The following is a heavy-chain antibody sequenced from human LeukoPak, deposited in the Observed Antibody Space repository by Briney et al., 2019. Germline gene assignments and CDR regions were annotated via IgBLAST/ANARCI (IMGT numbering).Heavy chain of an antibody. J-gene: IGHJ4*02. CDR2: ISSNGGST. V-gene: IGHV3-64*01. CDR3: ARDHRAAMVRGVIMD. D-gene: IGHD3-10*01. Sequence: GGSLRLSCAASGFTFSSYAMHWVRQAPGKGLEYVSAISSNGGSTYYANSVKGRFTISRDNSKNTLYLQMNSLRAEDTAVYYCARDHRAAMVRGVIMDWGQGTLVTVSS. CDR1: GFTFSSYA.